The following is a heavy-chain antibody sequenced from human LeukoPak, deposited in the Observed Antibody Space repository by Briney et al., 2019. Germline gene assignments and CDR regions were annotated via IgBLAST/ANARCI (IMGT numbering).Heavy chain of an antibody. V-gene: IGHV4-34*01. CDR1: GGSFSGYY. CDR2: INHSGST. Sequence: SETLSLTCAVYGGSFSGYYWSWIRQPPGKGLEWIGEINHSGSTNYNPSLKSRVTISVDTSKNQFSLKLSSVTAADTAVYYCANKVYCSTTSCYPAGYWGQGTLVTVSS. J-gene: IGHJ4*02. CDR3: ANKVYCSTTSCYPAGY. D-gene: IGHD2-2*01.